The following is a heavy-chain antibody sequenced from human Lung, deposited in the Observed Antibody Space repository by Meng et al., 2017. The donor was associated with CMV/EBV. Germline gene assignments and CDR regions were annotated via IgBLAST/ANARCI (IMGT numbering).Heavy chain of an antibody. CDR3: ARDKVRYYDFWSGHGGMDV. D-gene: IGHD3-3*01. CDR1: GFTFSSYW. Sequence: GGSLRLXXAASGFTFSSYWMHWVRQAPGKGLVWVSRINSDGSSTSYADSVKGRFTISRDNAKNTLYLQMNSLRAEDTAVYYCARDKVRYYDFWSGHGGMDVWGQGTTVTVSS. CDR2: INSDGSST. V-gene: IGHV3-74*01. J-gene: IGHJ6*02.